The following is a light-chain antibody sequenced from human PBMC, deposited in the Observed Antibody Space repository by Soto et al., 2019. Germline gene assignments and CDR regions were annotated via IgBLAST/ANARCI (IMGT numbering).Light chain of an antibody. CDR2: DVS. CDR1: SSDVGGYNY. Sequence: HSALTQPASVSGSPGQSITISCTGTSSDVGGYNYVSWYQQHPGKAPKFMIYDVSNRPSGVSNRFSGSKSDNTASLTISGLQAEDEADYYCGSYTSTSPYVFGTGTKLTVL. CDR3: GSYTSTSPYV. V-gene: IGLV2-14*03. J-gene: IGLJ1*01.